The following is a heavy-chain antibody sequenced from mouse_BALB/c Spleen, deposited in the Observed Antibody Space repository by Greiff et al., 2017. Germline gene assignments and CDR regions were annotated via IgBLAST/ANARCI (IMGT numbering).Heavy chain of an antibody. Sequence: EVQVVESGGGLVQPGGSRKLSCAASGFTFSSFGMHWVRQAPEKGLEWVAYISSGSSTIYYADTVKGRFTISRDNPKNTLFLQMTSLRSEDTAMYYCARSRWLDYWGQGTTLTVSS. CDR2: ISSGSSTI. J-gene: IGHJ2*01. V-gene: IGHV5-17*02. D-gene: IGHD2-3*01. CDR3: ARSRWLDY. CDR1: GFTFSSFG.